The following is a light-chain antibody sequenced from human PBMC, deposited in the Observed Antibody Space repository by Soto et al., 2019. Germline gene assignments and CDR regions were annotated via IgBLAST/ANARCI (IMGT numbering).Light chain of an antibody. Sequence: QSVLTQPRSVSGSPGQSVTISCTGTSSDVGGDNFVSWYQQHPGKAPKLVIYDVDYRPSGVPLRFSGSKSGNTASLTISGLQSEDEADYYCCSYAGSYTYVFGTGTKLTVL. CDR1: SSDVGGDNF. J-gene: IGLJ1*01. V-gene: IGLV2-11*01. CDR2: DVD. CDR3: CSYAGSYTYV.